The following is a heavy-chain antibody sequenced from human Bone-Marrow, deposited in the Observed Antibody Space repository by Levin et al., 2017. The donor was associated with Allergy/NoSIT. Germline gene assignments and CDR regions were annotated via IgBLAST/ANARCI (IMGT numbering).Heavy chain of an antibody. V-gene: IGHV4-4*02. CDR3: ARARRWIQSDAFDI. CDR1: GASITTNNW. J-gene: IGHJ3*02. Sequence: SETLSLTCAVSGASITTNNWWSWVRQPPGKGLEWIGEAYHTGSGSANYNPSLKSRVTISVDKSKNQFSLQLNPVTAADTAVYFCARARRWIQSDAFDIWGQGTMVIVSS. D-gene: IGHD5-18*01. CDR2: AYHTGSGSA.